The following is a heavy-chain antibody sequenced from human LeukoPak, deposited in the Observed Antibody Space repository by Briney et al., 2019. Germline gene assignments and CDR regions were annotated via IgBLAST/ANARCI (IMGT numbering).Heavy chain of an antibody. Sequence: PGGSLRLSCAASGFTFSSYSMNWARQAPGKGLEWVSYISSSSSYIYYADSVKGRFTISRDSAKSSLFLQMNSLTAEDTAVYYCARGDTYYYDSSGWTFDAFDIWGQGTMVTVSS. D-gene: IGHD3-22*01. CDR1: GFTFSSYS. V-gene: IGHV3-21*01. CDR3: ARGDTYYYDSSGWTFDAFDI. J-gene: IGHJ3*02. CDR2: ISSSSSYI.